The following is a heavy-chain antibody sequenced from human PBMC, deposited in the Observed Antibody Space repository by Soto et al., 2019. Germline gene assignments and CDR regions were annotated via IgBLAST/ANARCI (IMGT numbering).Heavy chain of an antibody. Sequence: SETLSLTCTVSGVSISSSSYYWGWTRQPPGKGLEWIGSIYSSGSTYYNPSLKSRVTISVDTSKNQFSLNLSSVTAADTAVYYCARINDYVWGSYRTFDYWGQGTLVTVSS. CDR1: GVSISSSSYY. CDR3: ARINDYVWGSYRTFDY. CDR2: IYSSGST. V-gene: IGHV4-39*01. D-gene: IGHD3-16*02. J-gene: IGHJ4*02.